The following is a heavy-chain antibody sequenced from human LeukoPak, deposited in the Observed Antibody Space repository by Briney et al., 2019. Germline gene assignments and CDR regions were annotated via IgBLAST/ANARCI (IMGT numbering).Heavy chain of an antibody. CDR1: GGTFSSYA. CDR2: IIPIFGTA. Sequence: RASVKVSCKASGGTFSSYAISWVRQAPGQGLEWMGGIIPIFGTANYAQKFQGRVTITAVESTSTAYMELSSLRSEDTAVYYCATPKTPYYYDSSGYNFDYWGQGTLVTVSS. J-gene: IGHJ4*02. D-gene: IGHD3-22*01. V-gene: IGHV1-69*13. CDR3: ATPKTPYYYDSSGYNFDY.